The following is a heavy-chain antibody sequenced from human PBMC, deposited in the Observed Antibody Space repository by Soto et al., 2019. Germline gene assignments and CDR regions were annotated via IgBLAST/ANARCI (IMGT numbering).Heavy chain of an antibody. J-gene: IGHJ6*02. D-gene: IGHD2-8*02. V-gene: IGHV4-34*01. CDR1: GGSFSSYY. Sequence: SETLSLTCAVHGGSFSSYYWTWIRQPPGKGLEYIGEINYIGSTNNNPSLKSRVTISIDTSKKQFSLRLSSVTAADTAVYYCARVRTGGLNGMDVWAQGTTVTVSS. CDR3: ARVRTGGLNGMDV. CDR2: INYIGST.